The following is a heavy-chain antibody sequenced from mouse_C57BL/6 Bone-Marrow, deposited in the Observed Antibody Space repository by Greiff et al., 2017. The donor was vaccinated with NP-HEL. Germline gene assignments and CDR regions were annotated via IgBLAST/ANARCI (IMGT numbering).Heavy chain of an antibody. Sequence: QVQLKESGAELAKPGASVKLSCKASGYTFTSYWMHWVKQRPGQGLEWIGYINPSSGYTTYNQKFKDKATLTADKSSSTAYMQLSSLTYEDSAVYYCASLIYYDYDGYWGQGTLVTVSA. CDR2: INPSSGYT. CDR1: GYTFTSYW. CDR3: ASLIYYDYDGY. J-gene: IGHJ3*01. D-gene: IGHD2-4*01. V-gene: IGHV1-7*01.